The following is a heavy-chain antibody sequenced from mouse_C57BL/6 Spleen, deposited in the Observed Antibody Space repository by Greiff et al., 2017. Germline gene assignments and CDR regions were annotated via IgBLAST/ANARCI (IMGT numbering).Heavy chain of an antibody. V-gene: IGHV7-3*01. J-gene: IGHJ3*01. D-gene: IGHD3-2*02. CDR3: ASPDSSGFSWFAY. CDR1: GFTFTDYY. Sequence: EVQLVESGGGLVQPGGSLSLSCAASGFTFTDYYMSWVRQPPGKALEWLGFIRNKANGYTTEYSSSVKGRFTISRDTSQSILYLQMNALRAEDSATYYCASPDSSGFSWFAYWGQGTLVTVSA. CDR2: IRNKANGYTT.